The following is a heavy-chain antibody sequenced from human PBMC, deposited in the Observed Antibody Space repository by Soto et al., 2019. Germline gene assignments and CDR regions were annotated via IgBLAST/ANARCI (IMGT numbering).Heavy chain of an antibody. CDR1: GLTFSSYS. D-gene: IGHD3-10*01. CDR2: ISSSSSYI. Sequence: EVQLVESGGGLVKPGGSLRLSCAASGLTFSSYSMNWVRQAPGKGLEWVSSISSSSSYIYYADSVKGRFTISRDNAKNSLYLQMNSLRAEDTAVYYCAGYYYGSGSTGGYYYYMDVWGKGTTVTVSS. CDR3: AGYYYGSGSTGGYYYYMDV. V-gene: IGHV3-21*01. J-gene: IGHJ6*03.